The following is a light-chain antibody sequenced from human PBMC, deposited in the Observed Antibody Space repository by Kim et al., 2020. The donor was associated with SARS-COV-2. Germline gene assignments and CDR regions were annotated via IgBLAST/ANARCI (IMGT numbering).Light chain of an antibody. Sequence: GQSVTLSCTGTSSDVGGYNYVSWYQHHPGKAPKLMIYDVSKRPSGVPDRFSGSKSGNTASLTISGLQAEDEADYYCCSYAGSFSWVFGGGTQLTVL. J-gene: IGLJ3*02. CDR1: SSDVGGYNY. CDR2: DVS. V-gene: IGLV2-11*01. CDR3: CSYAGSFSWV.